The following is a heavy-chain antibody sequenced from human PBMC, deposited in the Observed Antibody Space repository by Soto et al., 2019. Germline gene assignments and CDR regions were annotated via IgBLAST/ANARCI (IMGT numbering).Heavy chain of an antibody. V-gene: IGHV3-30*03. CDR3: VSDRGYCHPSVPYS. J-gene: IGHJ4*02. Sequence: QAQLVESGGGVVQPGRSLRLSCAASGFAFSSYGMHWVRQAPGTGLEWVAVISYDGSIQHYADSVKGRFTISRDNSKNIVLLQMSSLRAEDTAVYYCVSDRGYCHPSVPYSWGQGTLVSVSS. D-gene: IGHD3-10*01. CDR2: ISYDGSIQ. CDR1: GFAFSSYG.